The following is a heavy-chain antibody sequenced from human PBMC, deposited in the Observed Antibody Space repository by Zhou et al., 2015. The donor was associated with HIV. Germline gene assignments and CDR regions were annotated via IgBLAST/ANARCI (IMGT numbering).Heavy chain of an antibody. CDR3: ARDRGGAARPGWRYFDL. CDR2: IIPIFGTA. CDR1: GGTFSGSD. J-gene: IGHJ2*01. D-gene: IGHD6-6*01. Sequence: LVQSGTEVRKPGSSVNVSCKASGGTFSGSDMSWVRQAPGQGLEWMGGIIPIFGTAAYAQKFQGRVTFTADRSTSTAYMEVRRLTSEDTAMYYCARDRGGAARPGWRYFDLWGRGTLVTVSS. V-gene: IGHV1-69*06.